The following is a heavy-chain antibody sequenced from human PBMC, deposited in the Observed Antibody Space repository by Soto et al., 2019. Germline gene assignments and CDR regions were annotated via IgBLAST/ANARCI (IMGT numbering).Heavy chain of an antibody. D-gene: IGHD6-6*01. J-gene: IGHJ6*02. Sequence: PGGSLRLSCAASGFTFSSYGMHWVRQAPGKGLEWVAVISYDGSNKYYADSVKGRFTISRDNSKNTLYLQMNSLRAEDTAVYYCAKNKPSSSSAVYYYGMDVWGQGTTVTVSS. CDR3: AKNKPSSSSAVYYYGMDV. V-gene: IGHV3-30*18. CDR1: GFTFSSYG. CDR2: ISYDGSNK.